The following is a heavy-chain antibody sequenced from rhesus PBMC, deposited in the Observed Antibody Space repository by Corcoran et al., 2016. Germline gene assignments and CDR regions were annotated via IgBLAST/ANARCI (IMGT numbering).Heavy chain of an antibody. Sequence: QLQLQESGPGLVKPSETLSLTCAVSGGSIRSHYSRLIRPPPRTGPAWIGRISGSGGSTDYNPSLTSRVTISTDTSKNQFSLKLSSVTAADTAVYYCASCSSTYCSYNRFDVWGPGVLVTVSS. CDR2: ISGSGGST. CDR1: GGSIRSHY. D-gene: IGHD2-15*01. J-gene: IGHJ5-1*01. CDR3: ASCSSTYCSYNRFDV. V-gene: IGHV4-173*01.